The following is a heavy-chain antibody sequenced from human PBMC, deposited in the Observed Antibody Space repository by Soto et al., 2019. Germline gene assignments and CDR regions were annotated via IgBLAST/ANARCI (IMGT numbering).Heavy chain of an antibody. CDR2: TYYRSKWYN. CDR1: GDSVSSNSAA. CDR3: ARDREWITIFGVVIGYYGMDV. Sequence: SQPLSLTCAISGDSVSSNSAAWNWIRQSPSRGLKWLGRTYYRSKWYNDYAVSVKSRITITPDTSKNQFSLQLNSVTPEDTAVYYCARDREWITIFGVVIGYYGMDVWGQGTTVTVSS. J-gene: IGHJ6*02. D-gene: IGHD3-3*01. V-gene: IGHV6-1*01.